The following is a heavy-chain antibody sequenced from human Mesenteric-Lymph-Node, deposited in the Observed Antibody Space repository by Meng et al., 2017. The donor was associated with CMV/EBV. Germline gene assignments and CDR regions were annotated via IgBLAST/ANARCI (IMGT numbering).Heavy chain of an antibody. V-gene: IGHV3-21*01. CDR2: MSNSGSYI. CDR1: GFNFNSYT. CDR3: ARVELVAGTGAAFDI. Sequence: GESLKISCAASGFNFNSYTMSWVRQAPGKGLEWVSSMSNSGSYIFYSDSVKGRFTISRDNAKNSLYLQMNNLRPEDMAVYYCARVELVAGTGAAFDIWGHGTMVTVSS. J-gene: IGHJ3*02. D-gene: IGHD6-19*01.